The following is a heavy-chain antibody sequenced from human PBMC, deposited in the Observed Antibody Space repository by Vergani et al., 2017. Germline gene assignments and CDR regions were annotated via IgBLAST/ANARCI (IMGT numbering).Heavy chain of an antibody. Sequence: QVQLVQSGAEVKKPGSSVKVSCKASGGTFSSYAISWVRQAPEQGLEWMGGIIPIFGTANYAQKFQGRVPITADKSTSTAYMELSSLRSEDTAVYYCARDFAVHYYGSGPERDYWGQGTLVTVSS. CDR2: IIPIFGTA. J-gene: IGHJ4*02. CDR1: GGTFSSYA. D-gene: IGHD3-10*01. V-gene: IGHV1-69*06. CDR3: ARDFAVHYYGSGPERDY.